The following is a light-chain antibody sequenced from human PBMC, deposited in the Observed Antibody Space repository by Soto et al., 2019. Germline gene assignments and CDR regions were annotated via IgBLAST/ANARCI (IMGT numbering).Light chain of an antibody. J-gene: IGKJ2*01. Sequence: EIVLTQSPATLSLSPGERATLSCRASQSVGSYLAWYQHKPGQAPRLLIYGASNRATDIPGRFSGRGSRTDRTLTGSSLESGDSAVYYCQQRYKWTRTFVQGTKLEIK. V-gene: IGKV3-11*01. CDR2: GAS. CDR3: QQRYKWTRT. CDR1: QSVGSY.